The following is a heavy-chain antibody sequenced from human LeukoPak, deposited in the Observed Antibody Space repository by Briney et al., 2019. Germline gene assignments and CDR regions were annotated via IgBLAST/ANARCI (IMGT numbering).Heavy chain of an antibody. CDR2: IIPIFGTA. J-gene: IGHJ4*02. V-gene: IGHV1-69*05. CDR3: ARADTGQWLFDY. CDR1: GGTFSSYA. D-gene: IGHD3-22*01. Sequence: ASVKVSCKASGGTFSSYAISWVRQAPGQGLEWMGGIIPIFGTANYAQKFQGRVTITTDESTSTAYMELSSLRSEDTAVYYCARADTGQWLFDYWGQGTLVTVSS.